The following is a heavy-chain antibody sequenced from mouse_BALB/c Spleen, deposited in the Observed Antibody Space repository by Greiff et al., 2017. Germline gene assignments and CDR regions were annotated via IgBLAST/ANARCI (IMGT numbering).Heavy chain of an antibody. V-gene: IGHV1-7*01. Sequence: QVHVKQSGAELAKPGASVKMSCKASGYTFTSYWMHWVKQRPGQGLEWIGYINPSTGYTEYNQKFKDKATLTADKSSSTAYMQLSSLTSEDSAVYYCARGITTVVDRDYWGQGTTLTVSS. J-gene: IGHJ2*01. CDR1: GYTFTSYW. CDR3: ARGITTVVDRDY. CDR2: INPSTGYT. D-gene: IGHD1-1*01.